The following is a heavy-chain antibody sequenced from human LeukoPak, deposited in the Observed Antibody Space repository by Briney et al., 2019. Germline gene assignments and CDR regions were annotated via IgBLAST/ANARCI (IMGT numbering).Heavy chain of an antibody. CDR2: IYYSGST. V-gene: IGHV4-61*01. CDR1: GYSISSGYY. CDR3: ARVSVDSGYAIDY. D-gene: IGHD5-12*01. J-gene: IGHJ4*02. Sequence: SETLSLTCTVSGYSISSGYYWGWIRQPPGKGLEWIGYIYYSGSTNYNPSLKSRVTISVDTSKNQFSLKLSSVTAADTAVYYCARVSVDSGYAIDYWGQGTLVTVSS.